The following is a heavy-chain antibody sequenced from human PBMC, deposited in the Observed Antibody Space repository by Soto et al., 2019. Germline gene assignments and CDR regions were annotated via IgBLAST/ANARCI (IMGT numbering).Heavy chain of an antibody. V-gene: IGHV4-59*08. CDR2: IYYSGST. J-gene: IGHJ4*02. CDR3: ARHNYGSGSTYFDY. D-gene: IGHD3-10*01. Sequence: SETLSLTCTVSGGSISSYYWSWIRQPPGKGLEWIGYIYYSGSTNYNPSLKSRVTISVDTSKNQFSLKLNSMTTADTAVYYCARHNYGSGSTYFDYWGQGTLVTVSS. CDR1: GGSISSYY.